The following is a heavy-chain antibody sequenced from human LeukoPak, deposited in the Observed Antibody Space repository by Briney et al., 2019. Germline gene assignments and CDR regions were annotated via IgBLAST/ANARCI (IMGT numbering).Heavy chain of an antibody. D-gene: IGHD3-3*01. V-gene: IGHV4-39*07. CDR3: AREVDFWSGPNWFDP. J-gene: IGHJ5*02. CDR1: GGSISSSSYY. Sequence: PSETLSLTCTVSGGSISSSSYYWGWIRQPPGKGLEWIGSIYYSGSTYYNPSLKSRVTISVDTSKNQFSLKLSSVTAADTAVYYCAREVDFWSGPNWFDPWGQGTLVTVSS. CDR2: IYYSGST.